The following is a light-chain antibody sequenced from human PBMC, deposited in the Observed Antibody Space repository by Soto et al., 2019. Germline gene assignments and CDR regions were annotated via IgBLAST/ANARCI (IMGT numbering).Light chain of an antibody. J-gene: IGLJ1*01. CDR1: SSDVGAYNH. CDR3: CSYTTSSTLV. CDR2: EVI. V-gene: IGLV2-14*01. Sequence: QSALTQPASVSGSPGQSITISCTGTSSDVGAYNHVSWYQQHPGKAPQLIIHEVINRPSGLSNRFSASKSGNTASLTISGLQAEDEADYYCCSYTTSSTLVFGTGTKVTVL.